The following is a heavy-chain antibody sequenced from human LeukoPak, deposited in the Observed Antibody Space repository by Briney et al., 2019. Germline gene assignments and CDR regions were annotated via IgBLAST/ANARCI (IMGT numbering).Heavy chain of an antibody. Sequence: GGSLRLSCAASGFTFSSYSMNWVRQAPGKGLEWVSSISSSSSYIYYADPVKGRFTISRDNAKNSLYLQMNSLGAEDTAVYYCARDLAPYGGNQYYHYFYMDIWGKGTTVTASS. J-gene: IGHJ6*03. CDR2: ISSSSSYI. CDR1: GFTFSSYS. V-gene: IGHV3-21*01. CDR3: ARDLAPYGGNQYYHYFYMDI. D-gene: IGHD4-23*01.